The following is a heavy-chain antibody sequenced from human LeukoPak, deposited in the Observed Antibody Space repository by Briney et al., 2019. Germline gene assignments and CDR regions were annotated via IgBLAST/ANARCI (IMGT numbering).Heavy chain of an antibody. J-gene: IGHJ4*02. D-gene: IGHD2-2*02. CDR2: IWYDGSNK. V-gene: IGHV3-33*08. Sequence: PGGSLRLSCAASGLTFSSYSMNWVRQAPGKGLEWVAVIWYDGSNKYYADSVKGRFTISRDNSKNTLYLQMNSLRAEDTAVYYCARAAAAVRPSNFDYWGQGTLVTVSS. CDR3: ARAAAAVRPSNFDY. CDR1: GLTFSSYS.